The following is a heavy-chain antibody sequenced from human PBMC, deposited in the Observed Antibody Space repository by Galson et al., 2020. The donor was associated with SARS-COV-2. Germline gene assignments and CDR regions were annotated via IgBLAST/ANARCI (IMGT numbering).Heavy chain of an antibody. J-gene: IGHJ4*02. V-gene: IGHV1-2*02. CDR2: MNPNSGGT. CDR1: GYTFTGYY. D-gene: IGHD3-9*01. Sequence: ASVKVSCRASGYTFTGYYIHWVRQAPGQGLEWVGWMNPNSGGTNYAQKFQGRVTLTRDTSISTAYMDLSRLRSDDTAFYYCARTDHIVDILTDYYIWPPGDNWGQGTLVTVSS. CDR3: ARTDHIVDILTDYYIWPPGDN.